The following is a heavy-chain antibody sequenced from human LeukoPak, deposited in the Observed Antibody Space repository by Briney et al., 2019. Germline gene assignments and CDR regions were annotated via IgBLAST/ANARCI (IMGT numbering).Heavy chain of an antibody. CDR2: ISYDGSNK. CDR1: GFTFSSYA. D-gene: IGHD2-15*01. V-gene: IGHV3-30-3*01. J-gene: IGHJ6*02. Sequence: PGRSMRLSCAASGFTFSSYAMHWVRQAPGKGPEWVAVISYDGSNKYYADSVKGRFTISRDNSKNTLYLQMNSLRAEDTAVYYCAREGQGYCSGGSCYLTSEYYGMDVWGQGTRVTVSS. CDR3: AREGQGYCSGGSCYLTSEYYGMDV.